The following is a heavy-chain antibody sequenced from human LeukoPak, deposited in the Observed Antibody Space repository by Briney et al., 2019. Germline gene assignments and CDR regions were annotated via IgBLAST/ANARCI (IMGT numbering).Heavy chain of an antibody. CDR3: ARRAGAYSHPYDY. J-gene: IGHJ4*02. CDR1: GFTVSSNS. V-gene: IGHV3-53*01. CDR2: IYSDT. Sequence: GGSLRPSCTVSGFTVSSNSMSWVRQAPGKGLEWVSFIYSDTHYSDSVKGRFTISRDNSKNTLYLQMNSLRAEDTAVYYCARRAGAYSHPYDYWGQGTLVTVSS. D-gene: IGHD4/OR15-4a*01.